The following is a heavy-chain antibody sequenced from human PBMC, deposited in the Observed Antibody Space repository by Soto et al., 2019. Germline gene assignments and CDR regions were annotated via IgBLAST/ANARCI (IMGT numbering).Heavy chain of an antibody. V-gene: IGHV4-59*08. CDR3: ARHRVVTGYSSGWYPEYYFDY. D-gene: IGHD6-19*01. Sequence: ASETLSLTCTVSGGSISSYYWSWIRQPPGKGLEWIGYIYYSGSTNYNPSLKSRVTISVDTSKNQFSLKLSSVTAADTAVYYCARHRVVTGYSSGWYPEYYFDYWGQGTLVTVSS. J-gene: IGHJ4*02. CDR2: IYYSGST. CDR1: GGSISSYY.